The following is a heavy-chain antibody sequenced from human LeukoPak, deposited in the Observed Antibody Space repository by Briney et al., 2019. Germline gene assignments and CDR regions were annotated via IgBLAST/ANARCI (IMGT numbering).Heavy chain of an antibody. V-gene: IGHV3-23*01. D-gene: IGHD3-10*02. CDR3: ARLPDNLFGDRSVY. Sequence: GGSLRLSCAGSGFTFSSYPMSWVRQAPGKGLEWVSAISGSGGSSYYEDSVKGRFTISSDNSKDSLYLQMNSLRAEDTAVYYCARLPDNLFGDRSVYCGQGTLVTVSS. CDR2: ISGSGGSS. J-gene: IGHJ4*02. CDR1: GFTFSSYP.